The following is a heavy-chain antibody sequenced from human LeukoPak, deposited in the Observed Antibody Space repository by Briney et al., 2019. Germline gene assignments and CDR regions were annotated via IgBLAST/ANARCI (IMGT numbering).Heavy chain of an antibody. V-gene: IGHV3-48*01. CDR2: ISSSSNTM. Sequence: GGSLRLSCAASGFTFSSYSMNWVRQAPGKGLEWVSYISSSSNTMYYADSVKGRFTISRDNAKNSLYLQMNSLRVEDTAVYYCAREKLLASWGQGTLVTVSS. CDR1: GFTFSSYS. J-gene: IGHJ4*02. D-gene: IGHD2-15*01. CDR3: AREKLLAS.